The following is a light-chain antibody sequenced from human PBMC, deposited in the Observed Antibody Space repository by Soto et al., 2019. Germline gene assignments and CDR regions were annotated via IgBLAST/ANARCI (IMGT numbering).Light chain of an antibody. Sequence: QSVLTQPPSASGTPGQRVTISCSGSNSNVGSNSVNWYQQLPGMAPKLLLYSDNQRPSGVPDRFSGYKSGSSASLAISGLQSEEDDDYHCSTWDDNLRTWLFGGGTQLTVL. J-gene: IGLJ3*02. CDR3: STWDDNLRTWL. CDR1: NSNVGSNS. CDR2: SDN. V-gene: IGLV1-44*01.